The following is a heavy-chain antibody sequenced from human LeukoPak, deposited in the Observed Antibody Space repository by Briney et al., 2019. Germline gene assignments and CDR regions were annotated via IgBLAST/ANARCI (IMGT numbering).Heavy chain of an antibody. Sequence: GGSLRLSCAASGFTFSSYGMHWVRQAPGKGLEWVAVISYDGSNKYYADSVKGRFTISRDNSKNTLYLQMNSLRAEDTAVYYCAKVAAVGTPLYYFDYWGQGTLVTVSS. V-gene: IGHV3-30*18. CDR2: ISYDGSNK. CDR1: GFTFSSYG. CDR3: AKVAAVGTPLYYFDY. J-gene: IGHJ4*02. D-gene: IGHD1-14*01.